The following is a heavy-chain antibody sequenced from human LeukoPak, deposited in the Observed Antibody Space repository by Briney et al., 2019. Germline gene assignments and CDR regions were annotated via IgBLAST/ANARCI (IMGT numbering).Heavy chain of an antibody. CDR1: GASLTNSHHY. CDR3: VRDPGIPLEVWSDY. D-gene: IGHD6-13*01. Sequence: SETLSLTCSVSGASLTNSHHYWGWIRQPPGKGLEWIASISYSGNTYYNPSLKSRVAMSIDTSKNQFSLRLTSVTAADTAVYYCVRDPGIPLEVWSDYWGQGTLVTVSS. CDR2: ISYSGNT. J-gene: IGHJ4*02. V-gene: IGHV4-39*07.